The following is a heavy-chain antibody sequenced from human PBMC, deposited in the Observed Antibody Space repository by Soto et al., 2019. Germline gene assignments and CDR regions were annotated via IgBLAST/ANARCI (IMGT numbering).Heavy chain of an antibody. Sequence: ASVKVSCKASGYTFTGYSMHWVRQAPGQGLEWMGWINPNSGDTNYARNFQGRVTMSRDTSISTAYMEVSRLRSDDTAMYYCAPSNGSLSLKHCGQGTMVTVYS. D-gene: IGHD1-26*01. J-gene: IGHJ1*01. CDR3: APSNGSLSLKH. CDR2: INPNSGDT. CDR1: GYTFTGYS. V-gene: IGHV1-2*02.